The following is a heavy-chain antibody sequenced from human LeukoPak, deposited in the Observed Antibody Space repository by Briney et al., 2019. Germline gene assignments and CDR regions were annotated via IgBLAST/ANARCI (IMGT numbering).Heavy chain of an antibody. CDR3: ARHGRESRYFDWLLYYIDH. V-gene: IGHV4-59*08. Sequence: SETLSLTCTVSGASISAYSWSWIRQPPGKGLVWIGCIHYSGNTHCNPSLESRVTLSVDTSKNQFSLKLSSVTAADTAVYYCARHGRESRYFDWLLYYIDHWGQGALVTVSS. D-gene: IGHD3-9*01. CDR1: GASISAYS. CDR2: IHYSGNT. J-gene: IGHJ4*02.